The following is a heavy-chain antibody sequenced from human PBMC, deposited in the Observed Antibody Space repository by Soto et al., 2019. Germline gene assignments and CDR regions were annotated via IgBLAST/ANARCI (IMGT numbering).Heavy chain of an antibody. Sequence: XESLLLSCAASGFTFSSYSMNGVRQAPGKGLEWVSSISSSSSYIYYADSVKGRFTISRDNAKNSLYLQMNSLRAEDTAVYYCARGGAGYNHAFDIWGQGTMVTVS. V-gene: IGHV3-21*01. CDR3: ARGGAGYNHAFDI. J-gene: IGHJ3*02. CDR2: ISSSSSYI. D-gene: IGHD3-10*01. CDR1: GFTFSSYS.